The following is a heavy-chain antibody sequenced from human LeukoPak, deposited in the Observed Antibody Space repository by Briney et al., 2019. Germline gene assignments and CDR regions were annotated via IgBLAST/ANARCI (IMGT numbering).Heavy chain of an antibody. CDR2: IYTNGDT. Sequence: SETLSLTCTXSGGSISGYYWSWIRQAAGKGPEYIGRIYTNGDTHYNPSLESRGTLSVATSQKKWYLILTSVTAAETAVYYCAEDGGLYCTAGSFTSPSYYVDVWGKGTTVTVSS. J-gene: IGHJ6*03. V-gene: IGHV4-4*07. CDR1: GGSISGYY. CDR3: AEDGGLYCTAGSFTSPSYYVDV. D-gene: IGHD6-19*01.